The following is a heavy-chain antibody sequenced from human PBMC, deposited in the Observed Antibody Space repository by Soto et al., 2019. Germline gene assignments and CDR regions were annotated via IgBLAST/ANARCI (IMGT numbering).Heavy chain of an antibody. Sequence: EVQLVESGGGLVKPGGSLRLSCAASGFTFSSYSMNWVRQAPGKGLGCVSSISSSSSYIYYADSVKGRFTISRDNAKNSLYLQMNSLRAEDTAVYYCAREGGQFIARRYYYYGMHVWGQGTTVTASS. D-gene: IGHD6-13*01. V-gene: IGHV3-21*01. J-gene: IGHJ6*02. CDR2: ISSSSSYI. CDR1: GFTFSSYS. CDR3: AREGGQFIARRYYYYGMHV.